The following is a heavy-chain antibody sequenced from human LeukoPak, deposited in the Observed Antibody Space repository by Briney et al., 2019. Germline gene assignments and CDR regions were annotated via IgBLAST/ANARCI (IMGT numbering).Heavy chain of an antibody. CDR1: GFTFSNYD. CDR3: AKDREGTTFDN. J-gene: IGHJ4*02. Sequence: WGSLRLSCAASGFTFSNYDMHWVRQAPGKGLEWVAVISYDGSNKYYADSVKGRFTISRDNSKNTVYLQMNSLRAEDTAVYYCAKDREGTTFDNWGQRTMVTVSS. CDR2: ISYDGSNK. D-gene: IGHD1-1*01. V-gene: IGHV3-30*18.